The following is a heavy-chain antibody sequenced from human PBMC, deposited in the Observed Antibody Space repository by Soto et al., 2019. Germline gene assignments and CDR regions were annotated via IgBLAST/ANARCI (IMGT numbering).Heavy chain of an antibody. CDR3: ARGGREGLRSNWFDP. CDR2: IIPAFDIP. D-gene: IGHD1-26*01. J-gene: IGHJ5*02. CDR1: GDTFSSFG. V-gene: IGHV1-69*17. Sequence: QVQLVQSGAEVKKTGSSVKVSCNASGDTFSSFGISWVRQAPGQGLEWMGGIIPAFDIPNYAQTFQGRVTISADKSTSPAYMELSSLRSDATAVYYCARGGREGLRSNWFDPWGQGTLVTVSS.